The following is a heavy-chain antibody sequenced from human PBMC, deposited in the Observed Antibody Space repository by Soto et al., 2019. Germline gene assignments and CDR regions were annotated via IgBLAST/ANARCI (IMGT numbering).Heavy chain of an antibody. CDR2: ITPNSGGT. CDR3: ARRARSYLNSYYFDY. CDR1: GYTFTGYY. Sequence: ASVKVSCKASGYTFTGYYMHWVRQAPGQGLEWMGWITPNSGGTNYAQKFQRRVTMTRDTSISTAYMELRRLRSDDTAVYYCARRARSYLNSYYFDYWGQGTLVTVSS. V-gene: IGHV1-2*02. D-gene: IGHD1-26*01. J-gene: IGHJ4*02.